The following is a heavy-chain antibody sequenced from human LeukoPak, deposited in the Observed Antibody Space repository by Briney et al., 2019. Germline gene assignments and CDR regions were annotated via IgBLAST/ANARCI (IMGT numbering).Heavy chain of an antibody. J-gene: IGHJ5*02. CDR3: AKDLYGSDWYNYFDP. Sequence: GGSLRLSCAASGFAFNTYSMNWVRQAPGKGLEWASSITSSSTTIYYADPVKGRFTISRDNAKNSLYLQMNSLRDEDTAVYYCAKDLYGSDWYNYFDPWGQGALVTVSS. D-gene: IGHD6-19*01. V-gene: IGHV3-48*02. CDR1: GFAFNTYS. CDR2: ITSSSTTI.